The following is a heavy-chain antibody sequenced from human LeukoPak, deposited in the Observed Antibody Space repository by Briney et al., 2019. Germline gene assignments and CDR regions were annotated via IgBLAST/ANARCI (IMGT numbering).Heavy chain of an antibody. Sequence: GGSLRLSCAASGFTFSNYAMSWVRQAPGQGLEWVSGISGSGGGTYYADSVKGRLTISRDNSKNTLYLQMNSLRAEDTAVYYCAKIAYSSGWQYDYWGQGTLVTVSS. D-gene: IGHD6-25*01. CDR2: ISGSGGGT. J-gene: IGHJ4*02. V-gene: IGHV3-23*01. CDR3: AKIAYSSGWQYDY. CDR1: GFTFSNYA.